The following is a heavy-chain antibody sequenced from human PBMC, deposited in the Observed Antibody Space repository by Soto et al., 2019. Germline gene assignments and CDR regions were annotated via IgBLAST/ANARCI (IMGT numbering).Heavy chain of an antibody. D-gene: IGHD2-2*01. CDR2: IYHSGDT. CDR3: AAVSGGCSRTTCQVDP. V-gene: IGHV4-4*02. CDR1: TGSISSPYW. Sequence: SETLSLTCTVSTGSISSPYWWTWVRQSPGKGLEWIGEIYHSGDTNYNPSLKSRVSMSVDKSKNLFSLGLSAVTAADTALFYCAAVSGGCSRTTCQVDPWGRGIQVTVSS. J-gene: IGHJ5*02.